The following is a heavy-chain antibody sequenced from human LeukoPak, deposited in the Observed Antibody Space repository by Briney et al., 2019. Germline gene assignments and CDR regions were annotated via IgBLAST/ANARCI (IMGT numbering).Heavy chain of an antibody. CDR1: GYTFTGYY. Sequence: GASVKLSCKASGYTFTGYYMHWVRQAPGQGLEWMGWLNANSGDTNYAQKFQGRVTMTRETSISTAYMELISLRSDDTAAYDCAREGPPGIAVAGFDYWGQGTLVTVSS. CDR2: LNANSGDT. CDR3: AREGPPGIAVAGFDY. V-gene: IGHV1-2*02. D-gene: IGHD6-19*01. J-gene: IGHJ4*02.